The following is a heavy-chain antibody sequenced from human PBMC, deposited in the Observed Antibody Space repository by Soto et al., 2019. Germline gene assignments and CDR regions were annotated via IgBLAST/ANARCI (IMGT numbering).Heavy chain of an antibody. D-gene: IGHD3-16*01. V-gene: IGHV3-9*01. CDR1: GFKFDDYA. J-gene: IGHJ3*02. CDR2: ISWNGGTI. Sequence: GGSLRLSCAPSGFKFDDYAMHWVRQSPGKGLEWVSGISWNGGTIGYADSMRGRFTISRDNAKNSLYLEMNSLRAEDTALYYCVKDIRSDDYIWSSGAFDIWGQGTMVTVSS. CDR3: VKDIRSDDYIWSSGAFDI.